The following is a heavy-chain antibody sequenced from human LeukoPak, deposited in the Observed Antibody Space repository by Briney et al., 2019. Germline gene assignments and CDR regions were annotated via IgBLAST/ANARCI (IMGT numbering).Heavy chain of an antibody. Sequence: PGGSLRLSCAASGFTFSRYGMHWVRQAPGKGLEWVSFIRYDGSDKYYVDSVKGRFTISRDNSKNTLYLQLNSLRVEDTAVYYCATEGFDPWGQGTLVTVSS. J-gene: IGHJ5*02. V-gene: IGHV3-30*02. CDR3: ATEGFDP. CDR2: IRYDGSDK. CDR1: GFTFSRYG.